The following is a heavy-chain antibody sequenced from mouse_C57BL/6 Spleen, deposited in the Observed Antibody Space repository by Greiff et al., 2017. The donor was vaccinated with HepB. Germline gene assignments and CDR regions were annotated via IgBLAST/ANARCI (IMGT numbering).Heavy chain of an antibody. CDR3: ARCGGTGRGNYAMDY. Sequence: QVQLKESGAELARPGASVKLSCKASGYTFTSYGISWVKQRTGQGLEWIGEIYPRSGNTYYNEKFKGKATLTADISSSTAYMELRSLTSEDSAVYFCARCGGTGRGNYAMDYWGQGTSVTVSS. CDR2: IYPRSGNT. J-gene: IGHJ4*01. V-gene: IGHV1-81*01. CDR1: GYTFTSYG.